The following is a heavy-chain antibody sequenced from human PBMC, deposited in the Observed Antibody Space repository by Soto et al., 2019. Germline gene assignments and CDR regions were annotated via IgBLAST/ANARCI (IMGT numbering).Heavy chain of an antibody. J-gene: IGHJ4*02. CDR2: LSAGGTSA. V-gene: IGHV3-23*01. CDR3: ARGTYGDYDF. D-gene: IGHD4-17*01. Sequence: GGSLRLSCAASGFTFSSYAMSWVRQAPGKGLEWVSALSAGGTSAYYTVSVEGRFTISRDNSKNIRYLQMNSLKADDTAVYYCARGTYGDYDFWGQGTLVTVSS. CDR1: GFTFSSYA.